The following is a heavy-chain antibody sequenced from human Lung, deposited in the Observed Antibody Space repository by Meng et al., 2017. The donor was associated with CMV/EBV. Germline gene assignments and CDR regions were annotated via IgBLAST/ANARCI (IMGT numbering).Heavy chain of an antibody. J-gene: IGHJ4*02. V-gene: IGHV3-21*01. CDR2: ISTGSSYM. D-gene: IGHD3-10*01. Sequence: GESLKISCAASGFTVSSYSINWVRQAPGKGLEWVSSISTGSSYMFYADSVKGRFTISSDNAKNAVYLQMNSLRVEDTAVYYCARVSGNSRYFDYLGQGTLVTVSS. CDR1: GFTVSSYS. CDR3: ARVSGNSRYFDY.